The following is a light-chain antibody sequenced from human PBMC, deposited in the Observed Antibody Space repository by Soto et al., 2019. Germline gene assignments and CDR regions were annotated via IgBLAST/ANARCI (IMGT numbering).Light chain of an antibody. Sequence: EIVLTQSPDTLSLSPGERATLSCRASQSVSSSYLAWYQQKPGQAPRLLIYDTSSRATGIPARFSGSGSGTEFTLTISSLQSEDFAVYYCQQYNNWPLITFGQGTRLEIK. V-gene: IGKV3-15*01. J-gene: IGKJ5*01. CDR2: DTS. CDR1: QSVSSSY. CDR3: QQYNNWPLIT.